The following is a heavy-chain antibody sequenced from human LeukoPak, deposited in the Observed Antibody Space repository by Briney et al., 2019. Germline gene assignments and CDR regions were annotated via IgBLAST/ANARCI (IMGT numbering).Heavy chain of an antibody. CDR1: GGSFSGYY. D-gene: IGHD3-10*01. CDR3: ARARTDYYGSGSRRLWYCDL. Sequence: SETLSLTCAVYGGSFSGYYWSWIRQPPGKGLEWMGEINHSGSTNYNPSLKSRVTISVATSRNQFSLKLSSVTAADTAVYYCARARTDYYGSGSRRLWYCDLWGRGTLVTVSS. J-gene: IGHJ2*01. V-gene: IGHV4-34*01. CDR2: INHSGST.